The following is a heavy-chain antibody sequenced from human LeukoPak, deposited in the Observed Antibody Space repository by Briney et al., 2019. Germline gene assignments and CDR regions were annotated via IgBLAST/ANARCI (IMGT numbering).Heavy chain of an antibody. V-gene: IGHV3-23*01. CDR3: AKTIGPIDY. Sequence: PGGSLRLSCAASGFTFSSYAMSWVRQAPGKGPEWVSVISGSGGSTYYTDSVKGRFTISRDNSKNTLYLQMNSLRVEDTAVYYCAKTIGPIDYWGQGTLDTVSS. CDR1: GFTFSSYA. CDR2: ISGSGGST. D-gene: IGHD3-9*01. J-gene: IGHJ4*02.